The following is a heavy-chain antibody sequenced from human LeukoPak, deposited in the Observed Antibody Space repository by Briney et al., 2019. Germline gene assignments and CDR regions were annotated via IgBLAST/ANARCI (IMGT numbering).Heavy chain of an antibody. CDR3: ARGFSGWYGMSEAFDI. CDR2: INHSGST. Sequence: PSETLSLTCAVYGGSFSGYDWSWIRQPPGKGLEWIAEINHSGSTNYNPSLKSRVTISVDTSKTQFSLKLSSVTAADTAVYYCARGFSGWYGMSEAFDIWGQGTMVTVSS. V-gene: IGHV4-34*01. J-gene: IGHJ3*02. CDR1: GGSFSGYD. D-gene: IGHD6-19*01.